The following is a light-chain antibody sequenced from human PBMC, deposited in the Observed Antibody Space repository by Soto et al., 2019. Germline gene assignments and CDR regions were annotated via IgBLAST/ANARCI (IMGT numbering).Light chain of an antibody. J-gene: IGLJ2*01. CDR2: DVS. CDR1: RSDVGGYNY. V-gene: IGLV2-14*01. Sequence: QSALTQPASVSGSPGQSITISCTGTRSDVGGYNYVSWYQQYPGKAPKLMIYDVSNRPSGVSNRFSGSKSGNTASLTISGLQAEDEADYYCSSYTSNSTVVFGGGTKVTVL. CDR3: SSYTSNSTVV.